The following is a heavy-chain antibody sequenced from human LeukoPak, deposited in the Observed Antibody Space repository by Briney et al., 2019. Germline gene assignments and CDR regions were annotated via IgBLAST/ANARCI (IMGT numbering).Heavy chain of an antibody. CDR2: IYYSGST. CDR1: DDSSRSDNYF. J-gene: IGHJ4*02. Sequence: SETLSLTCTVSDDSSRSDNYFGGWVRQPPGKGLEWIGNIYYSGSTYYNPSLKSRVTMSVDTSKNQFFLKLNSVTAADTALYYCARGRPYSGGYHLDYWGQGILVTVSA. CDR3: ARGRPYSGGYHLDY. D-gene: IGHD1-26*01. V-gene: IGHV4-39*01.